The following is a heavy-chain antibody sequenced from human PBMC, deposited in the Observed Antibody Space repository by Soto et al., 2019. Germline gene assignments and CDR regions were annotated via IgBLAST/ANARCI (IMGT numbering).Heavy chain of an antibody. CDR1: GFTFSNDA. CDR2: ISYSGSTT. CDR3: AKGYDFWSGYHPGVFDY. Sequence: ELQLVESGGALVIPGGSLRLSCAASGFTFSNDAMSWVRQTPGKGLEWVSLISYSGSTTYYADSVKGRFTISRDNSKNTLYLHMSSLRAEDTAVYYCAKGYDFWSGYHPGVFDYWGQGTLVTVSS. V-gene: IGHV3-23*04. J-gene: IGHJ4*02. D-gene: IGHD3-3*01.